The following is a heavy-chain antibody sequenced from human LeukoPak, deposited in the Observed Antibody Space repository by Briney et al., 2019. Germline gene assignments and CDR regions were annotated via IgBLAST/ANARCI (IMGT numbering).Heavy chain of an antibody. Sequence: GGSLRLSCAASGFPFIRYWMNWVRQAPGKGVEWVASIKEDGSEKSYVDSVKSRFTISIDNSKNSLYLQMNSLRAEDTAVYYCVSCGTTTCIIRFDPWGQGSLVTVSS. CDR1: GFPFIRYW. CDR3: VSCGTTTCIIRFDP. CDR2: IKEDGSEK. D-gene: IGHD2-2*01. J-gene: IGHJ5*02. V-gene: IGHV3-7*01.